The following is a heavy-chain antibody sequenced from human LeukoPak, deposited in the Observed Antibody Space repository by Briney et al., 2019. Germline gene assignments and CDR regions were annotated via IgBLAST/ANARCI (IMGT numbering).Heavy chain of an antibody. D-gene: IGHD5-12*01. J-gene: IGHJ5*02. V-gene: IGHV4-61*01. Sequence: SETLSLTCSVSGDSISTSSYYWSWIRQPPGKGLEWIGYIYYSGSTNYNPSLKSRVTISVDTSKNQFSLKLSSVTAADTAVYYCARGRGYSGPRGNWFDPWGQGTLVTASS. CDR1: GDSISTSSYY. CDR3: ARGRGYSGPRGNWFDP. CDR2: IYYSGST.